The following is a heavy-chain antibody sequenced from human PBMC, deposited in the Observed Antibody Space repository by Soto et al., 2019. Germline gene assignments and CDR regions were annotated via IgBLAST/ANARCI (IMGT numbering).Heavy chain of an antibody. Sequence: EVQLLESGGGMVQPGGSLRLSCAGSGFMFSSFAMTWVRQAPGKGLEWVSTTRSNGEHTYYADSVKGRFTVSRDNSKNTLCLEMSSLRAEDSAIYYCAKDSKSVSVSAARVYGMDVWGQGTTVTVSS. D-gene: IGHD2-2*01. CDR2: TRSNGEHT. CDR3: AKDSKSVSVSAARVYGMDV. V-gene: IGHV3-23*01. J-gene: IGHJ6*02. CDR1: GFMFSSFA.